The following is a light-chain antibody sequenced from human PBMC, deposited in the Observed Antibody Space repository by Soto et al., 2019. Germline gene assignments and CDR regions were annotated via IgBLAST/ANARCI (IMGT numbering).Light chain of an antibody. CDR1: QSISSR. J-gene: IGKJ1*01. Sequence: DIQMTQSPSTLSASVGDRVTITCRASQSISSRLAWYQQKPGKAPKLLIYKASTLQSGVPSRFSGSGSGTEFTLAISSLQPDDSATYYCQQYNDNWTFGQGTKVDNK. CDR3: QQYNDNWT. CDR2: KAS. V-gene: IGKV1-5*03.